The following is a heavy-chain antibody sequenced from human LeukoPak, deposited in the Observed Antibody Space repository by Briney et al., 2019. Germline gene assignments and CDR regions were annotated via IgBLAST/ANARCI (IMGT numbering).Heavy chain of an antibody. Sequence: GGSLRLSCAASGFTFSSYAMSWVRQAPGKGLEGVSAISGSGGSTYYAVSVKGRFTISRDNSKNTLYLQMNSPRAEDTAVYYCAKAFHCSSTSCYTPAFDYWGQGTLVTVSS. D-gene: IGHD2-2*02. J-gene: IGHJ4*02. CDR1: GFTFSSYA. V-gene: IGHV3-23*01. CDR3: AKAFHCSSTSCYTPAFDY. CDR2: ISGSGGST.